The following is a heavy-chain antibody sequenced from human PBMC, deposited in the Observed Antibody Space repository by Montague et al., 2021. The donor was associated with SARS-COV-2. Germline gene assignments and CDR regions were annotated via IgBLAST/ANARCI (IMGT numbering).Heavy chain of an antibody. CDR2: VDYSGLT. V-gene: IGHV4-39*07. CDR3: ARGADYDFWSGFLRYKWFDP. CDR1: RDSISSHNYF. D-gene: IGHD3-3*01. J-gene: IGHJ5*02. Sequence: SETLSLTCTVSRDSISSHNYFWAWIRQPPGKGLEWIGSVDYSGLTFYNPSLKSRVTMSVDTSKKQFSLKLNSMTAADTAVYYCARGADYDFWSGFLRYKWFDPWGLGTPVTVSS.